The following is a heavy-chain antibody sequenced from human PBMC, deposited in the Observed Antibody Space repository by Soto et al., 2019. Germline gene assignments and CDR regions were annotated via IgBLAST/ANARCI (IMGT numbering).Heavy chain of an antibody. Sequence: ETLSLTCTVSGGSISNVYWSWIRQPPGKGLEWIGYVYYTGSTSYNPSLKRRVTFSADSSRGQFSLRLNSVTAADTAVYYCARTVLGPDLLADSFVDYYYYMEVWGQGTTVTVSS. CDR1: GGSISNVY. CDR3: ARTVLGPDLLADSFVDYYYYMEV. D-gene: IGHD3-9*01. J-gene: IGHJ6*03. V-gene: IGHV4-59*08. CDR2: VYYTGST.